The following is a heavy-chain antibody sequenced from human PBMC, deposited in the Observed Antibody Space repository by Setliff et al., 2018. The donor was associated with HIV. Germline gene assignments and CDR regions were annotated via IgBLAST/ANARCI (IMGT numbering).Heavy chain of an antibody. D-gene: IGHD3-10*01. CDR1: GYTFTSHG. J-gene: IGHJ3*01. CDR3: ARGTGSFDL. Sequence: ASVKVSCKASGYTFTSHGISWVRQAPGQGLEWMGWISVHNGNTNYAQKLQDRVTMTTDTSTTTGYMELRNLRSDDTAVYFCARGTGSFDLWGQGTQVTVSS. CDR2: ISVHNGNT. V-gene: IGHV1-18*01.